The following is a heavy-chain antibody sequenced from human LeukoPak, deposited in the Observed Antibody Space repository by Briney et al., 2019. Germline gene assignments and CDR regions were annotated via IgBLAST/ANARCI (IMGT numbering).Heavy chain of an antibody. J-gene: IGHJ4*02. CDR2: IYYSGST. V-gene: IGHV4-39*01. D-gene: IGHD5-12*01. CDR3: ARREIKATIDY. Sequence: SETLSLTCTVSGGSIRSSSYYWAWIRQPPGKGLEWIGSIYYSGSTYYNPSLKSRVTISVDTFKNQFSLNLSSVTAADTAVYYCARREIKATIDYWGQGTLVTVSS. CDR1: GGSIRSSSYY.